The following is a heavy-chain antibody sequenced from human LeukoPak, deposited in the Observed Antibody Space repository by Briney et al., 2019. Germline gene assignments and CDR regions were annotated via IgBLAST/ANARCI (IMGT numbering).Heavy chain of an antibody. Sequence: SETLSLTCAVYGGSFSGYYWSWIRQPPGKGLEWIGEINHSGSTNYNPSLKSRVTISVDTSKNQFSLKLSSVTAADTAVYYCASRLRLGELSLSDYWGQGTLVTVSS. D-gene: IGHD3-16*02. CDR2: INHSGST. V-gene: IGHV4-34*01. CDR3: ASRLRLGELSLSDY. CDR1: GGSFSGYY. J-gene: IGHJ4*02.